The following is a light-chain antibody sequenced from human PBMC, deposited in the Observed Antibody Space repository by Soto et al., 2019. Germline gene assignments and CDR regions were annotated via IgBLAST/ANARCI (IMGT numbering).Light chain of an antibody. CDR1: QTVRNSY. Sequence: EIVLTQSPGTLSWSPGERATLSCRASQTVRNSYLAWYQEKPGQAPRLLIYGASSRATGIPDRFSGSGSGTDFTLTISRLEPEDLAVYYCQQYGNSPRTFGQGTKVEIK. CDR3: QQYGNSPRT. CDR2: GAS. V-gene: IGKV3-20*01. J-gene: IGKJ1*01.